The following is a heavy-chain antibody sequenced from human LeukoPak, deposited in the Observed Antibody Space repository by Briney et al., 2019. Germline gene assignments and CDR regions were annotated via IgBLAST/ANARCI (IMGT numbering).Heavy chain of an antibody. D-gene: IGHD3-10*01. J-gene: IGHJ4*02. CDR3: AKGTPGRVFYFDY. CDR2: ISDSGGGT. V-gene: IGHV3-23*01. Sequence: GGSLRLSCAASGFTFSNYAMSWVRQAPGKGLEWGSGISDSGGGTYYADSVKGRFTISRDNSKNTLYLQMNRLTTEDTAVYYCAKGTPGRVFYFDYWGQGTLVTASS. CDR1: GFTFSNYA.